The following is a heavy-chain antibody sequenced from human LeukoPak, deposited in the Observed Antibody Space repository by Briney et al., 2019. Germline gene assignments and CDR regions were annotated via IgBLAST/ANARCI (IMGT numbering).Heavy chain of an antibody. CDR3: AKGQYYDFWSGYPTFDY. D-gene: IGHD3-3*01. Sequence: GGSLRLSCAASGFTFSDYAMNWVRQAPGKGLEWVSSFSGRGGSAYYADSVKGRFTISRDNSKNTLYLQMNSLRAEDTAVYYCAKGQYYDFWSGYPTFDYWGQGTLVTVSS. CDR2: FSGRGGSA. V-gene: IGHV3-23*01. CDR1: GFTFSDYA. J-gene: IGHJ4*02.